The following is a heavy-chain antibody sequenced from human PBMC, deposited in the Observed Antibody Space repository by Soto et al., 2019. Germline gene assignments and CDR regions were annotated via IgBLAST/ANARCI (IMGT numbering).Heavy chain of an antibody. CDR1: GFTFSSYA. V-gene: IGHV3-23*01. CDR2: ISGSGGST. J-gene: IGHJ4*02. D-gene: IGHD5-12*01. Sequence: EVQLLESGGGLVQPGGSLRLSCAASGFTFSSYAMSWVRQAPGKGLEWVSAISGSGGSTYYADSVKGRFTISRDNSKNTLYLQMNSLRAEDTAVYYCAKVNEGGEWLRFLVRYYFDYWGQGTLVTVSS. CDR3: AKVNEGGEWLRFLVRYYFDY.